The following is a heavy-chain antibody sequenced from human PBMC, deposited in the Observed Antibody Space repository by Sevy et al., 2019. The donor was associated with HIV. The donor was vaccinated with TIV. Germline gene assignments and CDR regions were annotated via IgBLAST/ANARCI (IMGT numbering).Heavy chain of an antibody. CDR2: IKLDGSEK. D-gene: IGHD2-2*01. Sequence: GGSLRLSCAASGFTFSNYWMSWVRQAPGKGLEWVANIKLDGSEKYYVDSVKCRFTISRDNAKNSLYLQMNSLRAEDTALYYCARDCSSTSCLWGLDVWGQGTTVTVSS. J-gene: IGHJ6*02. CDR3: ARDCSSTSCLWGLDV. CDR1: GFTFSNYW. V-gene: IGHV3-7*03.